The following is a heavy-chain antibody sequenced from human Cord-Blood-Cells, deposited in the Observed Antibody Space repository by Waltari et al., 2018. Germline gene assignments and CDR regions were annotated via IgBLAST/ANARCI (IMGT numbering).Heavy chain of an antibody. CDR3: ARDNARFFDY. V-gene: IGHV3-30-3*01. CDR2: ISYDGSNK. CDR1: GFTFRRYA. J-gene: IGHJ4*02. Sequence: QVQLVESGGGVVQPGRSLRLSCAASGFTFRRYAMHWVRQAPGKGLEWVAVISYDGSNKYYADSVKGRFTISRDNSKNTLYLQMNSLRAEDTAVYYCARDNARFFDYWGQGTLVTVSS.